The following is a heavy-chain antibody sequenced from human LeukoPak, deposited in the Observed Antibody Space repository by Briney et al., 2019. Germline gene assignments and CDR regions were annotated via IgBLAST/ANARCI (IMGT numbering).Heavy chain of an antibody. D-gene: IGHD6-19*01. CDR2: INHSGST. CDR1: GGSFSGYY. CDR3: ARWAASSGWQIDY. Sequence: SETLSLTCAAYGGSFSGYYWSWIRQPPGKGLEWIGEINHSGSTNYNPSLKSRVTISVDTSKNQFSLKLSSVTAADTAVYYCARWAASSGWQIDYWGQGTLVTVSS. J-gene: IGHJ4*02. V-gene: IGHV4-34*01.